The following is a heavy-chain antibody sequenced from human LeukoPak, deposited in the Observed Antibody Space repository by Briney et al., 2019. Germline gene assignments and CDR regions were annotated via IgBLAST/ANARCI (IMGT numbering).Heavy chain of an antibody. CDR2: VYHSGTT. V-gene: IGHV4-39*01. CDR1: GGSVSSNSYY. J-gene: IGHJ4*02. D-gene: IGHD6-19*01. CDR3: ARGPQWLGYYYFDY. Sequence: SETLSLTCTASGGSVSSNSYYWGWIRQPPGKGLEWIGSVYHSGTTYYNPPLRSRVTISVDTSRNQFSLKLRFPTAADTAMYYCARGPQWLGYYYFDYWGQGTLVTVSS.